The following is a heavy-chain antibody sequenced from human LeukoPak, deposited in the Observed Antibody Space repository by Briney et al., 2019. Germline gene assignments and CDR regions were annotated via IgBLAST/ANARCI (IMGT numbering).Heavy chain of an antibody. J-gene: IGHJ4*02. D-gene: IGHD3-22*01. CDR3: AKAGDNYYDSSGYYYPDY. CDR1: GFTFSSYA. V-gene: IGHV3-23*01. CDR2: ISGSGGST. Sequence: GGSLRLSCAASGFTFSSYAMSWVRQAPGKGLEWVSAISGSGGSTYYADSVKGRFTISRDNPKNTLYLQMNSLRAEDTAVYYCAKAGDNYYDSSGYYYPDYWGQGTLVTVSS.